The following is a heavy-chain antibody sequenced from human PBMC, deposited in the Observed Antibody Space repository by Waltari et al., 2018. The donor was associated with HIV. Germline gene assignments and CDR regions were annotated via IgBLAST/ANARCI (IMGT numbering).Heavy chain of an antibody. CDR1: GFPFSPFA. J-gene: IGHJ4*02. Sequence: QVQLVESGGGVVQPGGYLRLPCVASGFPFSPFAFHWVRQAPGKGLEWVALISYGGRNKVYADSVKGRFTISRDNSKNTLYLQMNSLRAEDTAVYYCARDGHFYDSRPLDHWGQGTLVTVSS. CDR2: ISYGGRNK. D-gene: IGHD3-22*01. CDR3: ARDGHFYDSRPLDH. V-gene: IGHV3-30*04.